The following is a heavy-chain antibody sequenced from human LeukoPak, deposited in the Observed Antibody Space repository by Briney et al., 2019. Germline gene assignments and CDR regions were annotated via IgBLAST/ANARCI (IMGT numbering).Heavy chain of an antibody. CDR2: IYYSGST. Sequence: SETLSLTCTVSGGSISSSRYYWGWIRQPPGKGPEWIGSIYYSGSTYYNPSLKSRVTISVDTSKNQFSLKLSSVTAADTAVYYCARSEATVGYCYYYMDVWGKGTTVTVSS. CDR3: ARSEATVGYCYYYMDV. CDR1: GGSISSSRYY. J-gene: IGHJ6*03. D-gene: IGHD4-17*01. V-gene: IGHV4-39*01.